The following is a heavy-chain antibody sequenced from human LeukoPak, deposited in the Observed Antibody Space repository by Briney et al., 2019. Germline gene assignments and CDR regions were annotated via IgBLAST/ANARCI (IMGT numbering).Heavy chain of an antibody. J-gene: IGHJ3*02. CDR1: GFTVSSNY. CDR2: IYSGGSP. CDR3: AKDIQVGGSDAFDI. D-gene: IGHD3-16*01. V-gene: IGHV3-53*05. Sequence: PGGSLRLSCAASGFTVSSNYMSWVRQAPGKGLEWVSVIYSGGSPYYADSVKGRFTISRDNAKNSLYLQMNSLRAEDTALYYCAKDIQVGGSDAFDIWGQGTMVTVSS.